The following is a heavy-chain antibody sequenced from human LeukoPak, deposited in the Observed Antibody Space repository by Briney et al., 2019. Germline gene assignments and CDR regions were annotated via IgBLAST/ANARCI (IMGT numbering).Heavy chain of an antibody. CDR3: ARKGEEWELIISD. V-gene: IGHV3-7*01. CDR2: IKQDGSEK. CDR1: GFTFNSYW. Sequence: GGSLRLSCAASGFTFNSYWMSWVRQAPGKGLEWVANIKQDGSEKYYVDSVKGRFTISRDNAKNSLYLQMNSLRAEDTAVYYCARKGEEWELIISDWGQGTLVTVSS. D-gene: IGHD1-26*01. J-gene: IGHJ4*02.